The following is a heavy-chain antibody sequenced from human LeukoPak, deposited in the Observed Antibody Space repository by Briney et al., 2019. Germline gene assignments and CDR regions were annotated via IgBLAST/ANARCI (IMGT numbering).Heavy chain of an antibody. CDR1: GFTFSSYA. CDR2: ISGSGGST. V-gene: IGHV3-23*01. CDR3: ARDAPRVTGTTDY. Sequence: GGSLRLSCAASGFTFSSYAMSWVRQAPGKGLEWVSAISGSGGSTYYADSVKGRFTISRDNAKNSLYLQMNSLRAEDTAVYYCARDAPRVTGTTDYWGQGTLVTVSS. D-gene: IGHD1-7*01. J-gene: IGHJ4*02.